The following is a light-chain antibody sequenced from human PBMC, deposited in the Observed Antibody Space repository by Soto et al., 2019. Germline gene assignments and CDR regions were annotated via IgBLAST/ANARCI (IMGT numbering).Light chain of an antibody. CDR2: RNN. CDR3: ASWDDSLSGVV. J-gene: IGLJ2*01. CDR1: SSNIGSNY. V-gene: IGLV1-47*01. Sequence: QSVLTQPPSASGTPGQRVTISSSGSSSNIGSNYVYWYQQLPGTAPKLLIYRNNQRPSVVPDRFSVSKSGTSASLATSGLRSEDEADYYCASWDDSLSGVVFGGGTKVTVL.